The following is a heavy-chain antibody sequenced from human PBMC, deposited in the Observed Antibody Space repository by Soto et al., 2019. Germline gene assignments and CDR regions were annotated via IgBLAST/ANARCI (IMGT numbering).Heavy chain of an antibody. V-gene: IGHV1-18*01. CDR1: GYTFTSCG. CDR2: INTYNGYT. CDR3: ARDVTKGLDV. J-gene: IGHJ6*02. D-gene: IGHD4-4*01. Sequence: QVHLVQSGAEVKKPGASVKVSCKASGYTFTSCGISWVRQAPGQGLEWMGLINTYNGYTKYPQNFQGRVTMTTDTSTCTVYMELRSLTSDDTAVYYCARDVTKGLDVWGQGTTVTVSS.